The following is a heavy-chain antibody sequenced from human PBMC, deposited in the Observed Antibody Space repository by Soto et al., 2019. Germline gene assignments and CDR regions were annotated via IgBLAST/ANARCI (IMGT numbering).Heavy chain of an antibody. CDR3: AKDPKLTGIPFDY. V-gene: IGHV3-23*01. Sequence: GGSLRLSCAASGFTFSSYAMSWVRQAPGKGLEWVSAISGSGGSTYYADSVKGRFTISRDISKNTLYLQMNSLRAEDTAVYYCAKDPKLTGIPFDYWGQGTLVTVSS. CDR2: ISGSGGST. D-gene: IGHD7-27*01. CDR1: GFTFSSYA. J-gene: IGHJ4*02.